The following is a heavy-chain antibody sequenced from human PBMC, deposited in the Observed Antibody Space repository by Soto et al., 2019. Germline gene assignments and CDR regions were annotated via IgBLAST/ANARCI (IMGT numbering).Heavy chain of an antibody. V-gene: IGHV1-69*15. CDR1: GGSFRREA. Sequence: QVQLVQSGAEVKKPGSSVKVSCKASGGSFRREAINWVRQAPGQGPEWMGNILPFFGTADYAQKFQGRVTLTAGVSTTTVYMEMSGLGFEDTSVYYCARGHEFGGNSDALDVGGQGTMVIVSS. D-gene: IGHD2-15*01. J-gene: IGHJ3*01. CDR3: ARGHEFGGNSDALDV. CDR2: ILPFFGTA.